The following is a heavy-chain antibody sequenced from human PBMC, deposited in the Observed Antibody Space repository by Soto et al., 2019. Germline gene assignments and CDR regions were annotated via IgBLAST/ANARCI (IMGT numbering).Heavy chain of an antibody. CDR1: GASISSYY. CDR2: IFNSGST. D-gene: IGHD2-21*02. CDR3: ARDDCFEGGGDCPLDP. V-gene: IGHV4-59*01. Sequence: QVQLQESGPGLVKPSGTLSLTCTVSGASISSYYWSWIRQPPGKGLEWIGYIFNSGSTRYKSSLKSRVTISVDTSKNQFSLKLSSVTAADTAVYYCARDDCFEGGGDCPLDPWGQGSLVTVSS. J-gene: IGHJ5*02.